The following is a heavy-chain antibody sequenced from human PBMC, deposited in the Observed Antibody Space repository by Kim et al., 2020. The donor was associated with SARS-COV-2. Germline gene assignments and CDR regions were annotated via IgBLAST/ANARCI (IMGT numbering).Heavy chain of an antibody. CDR3: ARSHKHCGGDCYSGFDY. D-gene: IGHD2-21*02. V-gene: IGHV4-30-4*01. Sequence: SETLSLTCTVSGGSISSGDYYWSWIRQPPGKGLEWIGYIYYSGSTYYNPSLKSRVTISVDTSKNQFSLKLSSVTAADTAVYYCARSHKHCGGDCYSGFDYWGQGTLVTVSS. CDR2: IYYSGST. J-gene: IGHJ4*02. CDR1: GGSISSGDYY.